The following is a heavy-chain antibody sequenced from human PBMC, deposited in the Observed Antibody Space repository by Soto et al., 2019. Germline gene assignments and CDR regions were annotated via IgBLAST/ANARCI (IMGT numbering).Heavy chain of an antibody. V-gene: IGHV4-59*02. CDR1: GVSVSSYY. Sequence: QVHLQESGPGLVKPSETLSLICTVSGVSVSSYYWAWIRQPPGRGLECIGFIYYNGSTNYNPSLKRRVTISLDMSNDQISLKLKSVTAADTAVYYCAKNHPVESFDPWGQGTLVTVSS. CDR3: AKNHPVESFDP. J-gene: IGHJ5*02. CDR2: IYYNGST.